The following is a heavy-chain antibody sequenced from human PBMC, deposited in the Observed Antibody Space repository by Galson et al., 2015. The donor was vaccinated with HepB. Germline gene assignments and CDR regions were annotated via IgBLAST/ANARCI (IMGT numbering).Heavy chain of an antibody. CDR1: GFTFSKLW. V-gene: IGHV3-15*01. J-gene: IGHJ4*02. CDR3: AAGQGAAAY. Sequence: SLRLSCAASGFTFSKLWLNWIRQAPGKGLEWVGRIKNKTAGGTQEYAAPVRGRFTISRDDSKNTLYLQMNILKTDDAGVYYCAAGQGAAAYWGRGTLVTVSS. CDR2: IKNKTAGGTQ. D-gene: IGHD1-26*01.